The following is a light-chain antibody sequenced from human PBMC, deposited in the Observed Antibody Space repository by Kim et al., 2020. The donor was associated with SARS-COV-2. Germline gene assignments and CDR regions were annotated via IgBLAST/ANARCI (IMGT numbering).Light chain of an antibody. Sequence: GQSITIPCPGSSSDIGAYRYVSWYQQHPDKAPQLIISDVNKRPSGVSDRFSGSKSGNTASLTISGLQAEDAADYYCSSYTYSKAWVFGGGTQLTVL. CDR1: SSDIGAYRY. V-gene: IGLV2-14*03. CDR3: SSYTYSKAWV. J-gene: IGLJ3*02. CDR2: DVN.